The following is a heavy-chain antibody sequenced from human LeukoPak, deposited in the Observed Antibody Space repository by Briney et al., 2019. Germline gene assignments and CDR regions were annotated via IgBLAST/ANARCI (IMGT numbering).Heavy chain of an antibody. CDR1: GFTFSTYS. J-gene: IGHJ4*02. CDR3: AREDYYESGTDDY. CDR2: ITASSSYT. Sequence: GGSLRLSCAASGFTFSTYSMNWVRQAPGKGLEWVSSITASSSYTYYADSVTGRFTISRDNTKNSLYLQMNSLRAEDTGIYYCAREDYYESGTDDYWGQGTLVTVLS. D-gene: IGHD3-10*01. V-gene: IGHV3-21*01.